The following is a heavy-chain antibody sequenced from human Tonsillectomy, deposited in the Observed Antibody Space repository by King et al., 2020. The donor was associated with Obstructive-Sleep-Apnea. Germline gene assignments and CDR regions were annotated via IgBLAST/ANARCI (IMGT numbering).Heavy chain of an antibody. Sequence: VQLVESGGGLVQPGGSLRLSCGASGFTFSSSSMSWVRQASGQGLEGGSYISSSSSTIYDADSVKGRFTISRDNAKNSLYLQMNSLRVEDTAVYYCARGAEIWGQGTTVTVSS. CDR1: GFTFSSSS. D-gene: IGHD3-16*01. J-gene: IGHJ6*02. CDR2: ISSSSSTI. V-gene: IGHV3-48*04. CDR3: ARGAEI.